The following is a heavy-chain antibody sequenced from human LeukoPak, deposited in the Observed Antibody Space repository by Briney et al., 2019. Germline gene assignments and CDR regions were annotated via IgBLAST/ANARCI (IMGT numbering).Heavy chain of an antibody. Sequence: GESLKISCKGSGYIFTNYWIGWVRQMPGKGLEWMGLIYPGDSDTRYSPSFQGQVTVSADKSINTAYLQWRSMQASDTAIYYCVRGSNENYYDWFDPWGQGTLVTVSS. CDR2: IYPGDSDT. CDR1: GYIFTNYW. D-gene: IGHD1-26*01. J-gene: IGHJ5*02. CDR3: VRGSNENYYDWFDP. V-gene: IGHV5-51*01.